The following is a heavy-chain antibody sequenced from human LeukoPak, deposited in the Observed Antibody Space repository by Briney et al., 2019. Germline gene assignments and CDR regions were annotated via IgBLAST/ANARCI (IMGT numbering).Heavy chain of an antibody. CDR3: AKDSSTWGNLAGHFDS. CDR1: GGSISNNY. J-gene: IGHJ5*01. Sequence: SETLSLTCNVSGGSISNNYWTWIRQPPGKGLEWIGYVYSTGSTNYNPSLKSRVTISVDTSKNQFSLQLASVTAADTAVYYCAKDSSTWGNLAGHFDSWGQGTLVTVSS. V-gene: IGHV4-59*01. D-gene: IGHD6-13*01. CDR2: VYSTGST.